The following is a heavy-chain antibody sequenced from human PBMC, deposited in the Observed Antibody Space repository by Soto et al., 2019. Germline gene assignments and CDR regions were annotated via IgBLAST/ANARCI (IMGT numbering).Heavy chain of an antibody. CDR1: GGSISSYY. CDR2: IYYSGST. D-gene: IGHD3-3*01. V-gene: IGHV4-59*12. CDR3: ASSPAPITIFGVVLQPFDY. Sequence: PSETLSLTCTVSGGSISSYYWSWIRQPPGKGLEWIGYIYYSGSTNYNPSLKSRVTISVDTSKNQFSLKLSSVTAADTAVYYCASSPAPITIFGVVLQPFDYWGQGTLVTVSS. J-gene: IGHJ4*02.